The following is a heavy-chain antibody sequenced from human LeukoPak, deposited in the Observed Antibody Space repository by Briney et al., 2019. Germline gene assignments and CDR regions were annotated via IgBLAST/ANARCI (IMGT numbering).Heavy chain of an antibody. D-gene: IGHD3-10*01. CDR3: ASRYGSGSPFDY. CDR2: IYYSGST. CDR1: GGSISSGDYY. V-gene: IGHV4-30-4*01. Sequence: SQTLSLTRTVSGGSISSGDYYWGWIRQPPGKGLEWIGYIYYSGSTYYNPSLKSRVTISVDTSKNQFSLKLSSVTAADTAVYYCASRYGSGSPFDYWGQGTLVTVSS. J-gene: IGHJ4*02.